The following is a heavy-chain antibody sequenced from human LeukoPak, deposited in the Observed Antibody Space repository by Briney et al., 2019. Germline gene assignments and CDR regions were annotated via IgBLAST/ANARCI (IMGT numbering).Heavy chain of an antibody. CDR2: IYYSGST. Sequence: PSETLSLTCTVSGGSISSYYWSWIRQPPGKGLEWIGYIYYSGSTNYNPSLKSRVTISVDTSKNQFSLKLRSVTAADTAVYYCARGGRNYEDYGGREPRVTVSS. CDR3: ARGGRNYEDY. V-gene: IGHV4-59*01. CDR1: GGSISSYY. D-gene: IGHD2-15*01. J-gene: IGHJ4*02.